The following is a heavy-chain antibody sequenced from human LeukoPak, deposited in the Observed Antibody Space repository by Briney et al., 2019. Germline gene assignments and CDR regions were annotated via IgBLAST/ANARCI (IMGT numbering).Heavy chain of an antibody. Sequence: GGSLRLSCAASGFTFEGYGMSWVRQVPGKGLEWVSGINWDGGSTGYADAVKGRFTISRDNAKNSVYLQMNSLRADDTALYYCARGYYTFDYWGQGTLVTVSS. D-gene: IGHD3-3*01. CDR2: INWDGGST. J-gene: IGHJ4*02. CDR3: ARGYYTFDY. V-gene: IGHV3-20*04. CDR1: GFTFEGYG.